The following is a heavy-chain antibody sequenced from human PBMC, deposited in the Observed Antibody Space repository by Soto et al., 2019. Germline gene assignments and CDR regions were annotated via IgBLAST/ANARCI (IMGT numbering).Heavy chain of an antibody. D-gene: IGHD4-17*01. CDR1: GFTVSNSY. J-gene: IGHJ5*02. Sequence: EVQLVESGGGLVQPGGSLRLSCAASGFTVSNSYMSWVRQAPGKGLEYVSVIDSGGGTYYADSVKGRFTISRDNSKNTLYVQMNSLGAEDTAVYYCARSATRTNYADYFDPWGQGTLVTVSS. CDR2: IDSGGGT. V-gene: IGHV3-66*01. CDR3: ARSATRTNYADYFDP.